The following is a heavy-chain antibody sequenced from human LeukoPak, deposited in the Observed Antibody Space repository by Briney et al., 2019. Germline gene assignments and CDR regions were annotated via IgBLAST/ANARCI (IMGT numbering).Heavy chain of an antibody. V-gene: IGHV5-51*01. CDR1: GYSFTSYW. J-gene: IGHJ4*02. CDR3: ARLGFGWFGESNPNYFDY. CDR2: IYPGDSDT. D-gene: IGHD3-10*01. Sequence: GESLKISCKGSGYSFTSYWIGWVRQMPGKGLGWMGIIYPGDSDTRYSPSFQGQVTISADKSIITAYLQWSSLKASDTAMYYCARLGFGWFGESNPNYFDYWGQGTLVTVSS.